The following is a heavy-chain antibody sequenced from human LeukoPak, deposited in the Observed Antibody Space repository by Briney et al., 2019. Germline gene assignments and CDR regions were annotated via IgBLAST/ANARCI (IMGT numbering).Heavy chain of an antibody. CDR2: IYYSGST. CDR1: GGSISSSSYY. Sequence: SETLSLTCTVSGGSISSSSYYWGWIRQPPGKGLEWIGSIYYSGSTYYNPSLKSRVTISVDTSKNQFSLELSSVTAADTAVYYCVRGWYYFDYWGQGTLVTVSS. D-gene: IGHD6-19*01. V-gene: IGHV4-39*01. CDR3: VRGWYYFDY. J-gene: IGHJ4*02.